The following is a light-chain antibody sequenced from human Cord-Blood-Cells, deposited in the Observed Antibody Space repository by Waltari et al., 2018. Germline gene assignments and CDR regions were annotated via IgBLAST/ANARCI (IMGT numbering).Light chain of an antibody. CDR2: EVS. Sequence: QSALTQPASVSASPGQSITLSCTGTSSEVGGYTYVFWYQQRPGNAPKLMIYEVSNRPSGVSNRFSGSKSGNTASLTISGLQTEYEADYYCSSYTSSSTLYVFGTGTKVTVL. CDR3: SSYTSSSTLYV. V-gene: IGLV2-14*01. J-gene: IGLJ1*01. CDR1: SSEVGGYTY.